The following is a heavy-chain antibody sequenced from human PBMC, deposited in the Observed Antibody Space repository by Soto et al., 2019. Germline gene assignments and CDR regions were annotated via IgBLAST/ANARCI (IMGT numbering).Heavy chain of an antibody. CDR3: TAMVTNAYFDY. Sequence: PSETLSLTWTVSGVSISSYYGSWIRQPPGKGLEWIGYIYYSGSTNYNPSLKSRVTISVDTSKNQFSLKLSSVTAADTAVYYCTAMVTNAYFDYWGQGTLVTVSS. CDR1: GVSISSYY. J-gene: IGHJ4*02. V-gene: IGHV4-59*01. CDR2: IYYSGST. D-gene: IGHD5-18*01.